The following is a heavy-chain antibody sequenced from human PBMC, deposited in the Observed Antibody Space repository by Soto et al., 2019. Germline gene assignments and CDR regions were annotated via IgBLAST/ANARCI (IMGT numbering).Heavy chain of an antibody. J-gene: IGHJ6*02. CDR1: GFTFSSYA. D-gene: IGHD3-3*01. CDR2: ISGSGGST. V-gene: IGHV3-23*01. CDR3: AKDREPFPYYDFWSRGMDV. Sequence: GGSLRLSCAASGFTFSSYAMSWVRQAPGKXLEWVSAISGSGGSTYYADSVKGRFTISRDNSKNTLYLQMNSLRAEDTAVYYCAKDREPFPYYDFWSRGMDVWGQGTTVTVSS.